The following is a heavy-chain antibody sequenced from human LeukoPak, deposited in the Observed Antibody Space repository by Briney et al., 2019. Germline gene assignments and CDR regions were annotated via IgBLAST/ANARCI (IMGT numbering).Heavy chain of an antibody. Sequence: GGSLRLSCATSGFTFSDYYINWVRQAPGKGLEWVDRTRNKASSYTTDYATSVKGRFTISRDDSKKSLYLQMNSLKTEDTAVYYCATEGDSRGPDYEHWGQGTLVTVSS. D-gene: IGHD3-22*01. V-gene: IGHV3-72*01. CDR3: ATEGDSRGPDYEH. J-gene: IGHJ1*01. CDR2: TRNKASSYTT. CDR1: GFTFSDYY.